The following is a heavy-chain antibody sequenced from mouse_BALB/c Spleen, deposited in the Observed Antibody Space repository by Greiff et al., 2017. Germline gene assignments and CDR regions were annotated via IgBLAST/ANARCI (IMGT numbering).Heavy chain of an antibody. D-gene: IGHD2-4*01. CDR1: GFSLTSYG. CDR2: IWAGGST. Sequence: VKLVESGPGLVAPSQSLSITCTVSGFSLTSYGVHWVRQPPGKGLEWLGVIWAGGSTNYNSALMSRLSISKDNSKSQVFLKMNSLQTDDTAMYYCARAYYDYDGYYFDYWGQGTTLTVSS. J-gene: IGHJ2*01. V-gene: IGHV2-9*02. CDR3: ARAYYDYDGYYFDY.